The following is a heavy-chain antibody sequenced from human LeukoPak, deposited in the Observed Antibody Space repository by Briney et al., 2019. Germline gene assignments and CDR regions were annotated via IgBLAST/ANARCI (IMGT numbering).Heavy chain of an antibody. CDR3: ARDLGSVTGPFDY. J-gene: IGHJ4*02. Sequence: SETLSLTCTVSGGSISSYYWSWIRQPPGKGLEWIGSIYHSGSTYYNPSLKSRVTISVDTSKNQFSLKLSSVTAADTAVYYCARDLGSVTGPFDYWGQGTLVTVSS. CDR2: IYHSGST. CDR1: GGSISSYY. V-gene: IGHV4-38-2*02. D-gene: IGHD4-17*01.